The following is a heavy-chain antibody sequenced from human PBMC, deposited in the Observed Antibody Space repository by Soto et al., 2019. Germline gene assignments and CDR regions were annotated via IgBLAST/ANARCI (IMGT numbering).Heavy chain of an antibody. CDR2: ISSSSSTI. Sequence: GSLRLSCAASGFTFSSYSMNWVRQAPGKGLEWVSYISSSSSTIYYADSVKGRFTISRDNAQNSLYLQMNSLRDEDTAVYYCARDYWFGSSYGMDVWGQGTTVTVSS. V-gene: IGHV3-48*02. CDR3: ARDYWFGSSYGMDV. CDR1: GFTFSSYS. D-gene: IGHD3-10*01. J-gene: IGHJ6*02.